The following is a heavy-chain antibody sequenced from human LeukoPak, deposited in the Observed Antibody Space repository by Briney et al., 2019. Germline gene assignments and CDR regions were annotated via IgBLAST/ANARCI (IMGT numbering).Heavy chain of an antibody. Sequence: ASVKVSCKVSGYTLTELPMHWVRQAPGKGLEWMGGFDPEDGETIYARKFQGRVTMTEDTSTDTAYMELSSLRSEDTAVYYCATLYDYYDSSGFPNWGQGTLVTVSS. CDR2: FDPEDGET. D-gene: IGHD3-22*01. J-gene: IGHJ4*02. CDR1: GYTLTELP. CDR3: ATLYDYYDSSGFPN. V-gene: IGHV1-24*01.